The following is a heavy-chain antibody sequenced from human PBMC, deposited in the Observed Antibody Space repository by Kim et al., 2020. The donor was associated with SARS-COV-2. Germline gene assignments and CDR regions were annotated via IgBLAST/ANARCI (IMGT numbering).Heavy chain of an antibody. Sequence: GGSLRLSCAASGFTFSDYYMSWIRQAPGKGLEWVSYISSSGSTIYSADFMKGRFTISRDNAKDSLYLQMNSLRAEDTAVYYCARDWADIGAFDIWGQGTMVTVSS. J-gene: IGHJ3*02. V-gene: IGHV3-11*01. D-gene: IGHD5-12*01. CDR2: ISSSGSTI. CDR1: GFTFSDYY. CDR3: ARDWADIGAFDI.